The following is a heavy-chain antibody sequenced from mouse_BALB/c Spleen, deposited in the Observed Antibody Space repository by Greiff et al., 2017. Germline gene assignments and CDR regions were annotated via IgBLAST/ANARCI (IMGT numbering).Heavy chain of an antibody. CDR1: GYTFTDYN. Sequence: EVKLMESGPELVKPGASVKIPCKASGYTFTDYNMDWVKQSHGKSLEWIGDINPNNGGTIYNQKFKGKATLTVDKSSSTAYMELRSLTSEDTAVYYCARREDSSGYYAMDYWGQGTSVTVSS. J-gene: IGHJ4*01. CDR3: ARREDSSGYYAMDY. CDR2: INPNNGGT. V-gene: IGHV1-18*01. D-gene: IGHD3-2*01.